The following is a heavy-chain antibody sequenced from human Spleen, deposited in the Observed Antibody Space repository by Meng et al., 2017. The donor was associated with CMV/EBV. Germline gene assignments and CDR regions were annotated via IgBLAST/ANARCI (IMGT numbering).Heavy chain of an antibody. J-gene: IGHJ6*02. CDR1: GLTFRSYG. D-gene: IGHD2-2*02. CDR2: IRYDGSNK. CDR3: AKDPSDCSSTSCYRGIYYYYGMDV. Sequence: GGSLRLSWAASGLTFRSYGMHWVRQATGKGLEWVAFIRYDGSNKYYADSVKGRFTISRDNSKNALYLQMNSQRAEDTAVYYCAKDPSDCSSTSCYRGIYYYYGMDVWGQGTTVTVSS. V-gene: IGHV3-30*02.